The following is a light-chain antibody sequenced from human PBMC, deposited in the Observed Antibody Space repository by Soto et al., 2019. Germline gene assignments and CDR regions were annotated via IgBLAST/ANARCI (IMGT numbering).Light chain of an antibody. J-gene: IGLJ1*01. CDR1: SSDVGGHNY. Sequence: QSVLTQPRSVSGSPGQSVTISCTGTSSDVGGHNYVSWYQQYPSKAPKLMIYDVTKRPSGVPDRFSGSKSGNTASLTISGLQAGDEADYYCCSYAGGYTYVFGTGTKVTVL. CDR3: CSYAGGYTYV. CDR2: DVT. V-gene: IGLV2-11*01.